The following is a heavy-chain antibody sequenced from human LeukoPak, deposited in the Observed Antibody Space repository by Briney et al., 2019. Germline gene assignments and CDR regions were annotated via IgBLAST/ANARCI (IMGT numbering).Heavy chain of an antibody. CDR1: GFTFSSYA. CDR2: IIPIFGTA. V-gene: IGHV1-69*05. CDR3: ARGGRNYYDSSGYLTEYYYYYYMDV. J-gene: IGHJ6*03. D-gene: IGHD3-22*01. Sequence: GGSLRLSCAASGFTFSSYAISWVRQAPGQGLEWMGGIIPIFGTANYAQKFQGRVTITTDESTSTAYMELSSLRSEDTAVYYCARGGRNYYDSSGYLTEYYYYYYMDVWGKGTTVTVSS.